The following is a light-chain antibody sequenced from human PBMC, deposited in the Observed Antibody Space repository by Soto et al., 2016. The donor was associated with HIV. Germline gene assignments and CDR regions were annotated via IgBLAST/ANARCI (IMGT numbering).Light chain of an antibody. V-gene: IGKV1-39*01. Sequence: DIQMTQSPSSLSASIGDRVTITCRASQMTNSYLNWYQQKPGKAPKLLIYAASSLQVGVPSRFSGSASGTDFSLTISNLQPEDFATYYCQQSYTIPLTFGQGTRLEI. CDR1: QMTNSY. CDR3: QQSYTIPLT. CDR2: AAS. J-gene: IGKJ5*01.